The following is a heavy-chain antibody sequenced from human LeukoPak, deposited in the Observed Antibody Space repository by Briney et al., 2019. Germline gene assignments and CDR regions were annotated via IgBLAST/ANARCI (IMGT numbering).Heavy chain of an antibody. D-gene: IGHD3-22*01. V-gene: IGHV3-74*01. CDR2: INSDGSST. CDR3: ARRYDSSFSFDY. Sequence: GGSLRLSCAASGFTFSSYWMHWVRQAPGKGLVWVSRINSDGSSTSYADSVKGRFTISRDNSKNTLYLQMNSLRAEDTAVYYCARRYDSSFSFDYWGQGTLVTVSS. J-gene: IGHJ4*02. CDR1: GFTFSSYW.